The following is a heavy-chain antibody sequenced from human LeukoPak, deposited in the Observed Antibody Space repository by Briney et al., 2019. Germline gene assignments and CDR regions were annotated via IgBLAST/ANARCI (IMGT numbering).Heavy chain of an antibody. V-gene: IGHV1-69*05. CDR3: ARGRSGYDYFDY. J-gene: IGHJ4*02. CDR2: TIPLFGTA. Sequence: SVKVSCKASGGTVSRYAISWVRQAPGQGLEWMGGTIPLFGTANYAQKFQGRVTITRNTSISTAYMELSSLRSEDTAVYYCARGRSGYDYFDYWGQGTLVTVSS. D-gene: IGHD5-12*01. CDR1: GGTVSRYA.